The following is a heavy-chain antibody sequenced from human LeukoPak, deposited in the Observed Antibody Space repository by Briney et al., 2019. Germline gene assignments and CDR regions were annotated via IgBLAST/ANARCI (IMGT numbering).Heavy chain of an antibody. Sequence: SETLSLTCTVSGGSISSYYWSWIRQPPGKGLEWIGYIYYSGSTNYNPSLKSRVTISVDTSKNQFSLKLSSVTAADTAVYYCARATGDTIFGVVIVGYNWFDPWGQGTLVTVSS. V-gene: IGHV4-59*08. J-gene: IGHJ5*02. D-gene: IGHD3-3*01. CDR2: IYYSGST. CDR1: GGSISSYY. CDR3: ARATGDTIFGVVIVGYNWFDP.